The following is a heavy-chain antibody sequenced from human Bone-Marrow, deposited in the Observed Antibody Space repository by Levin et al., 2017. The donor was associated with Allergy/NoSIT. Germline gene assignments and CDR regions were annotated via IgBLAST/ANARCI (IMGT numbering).Heavy chain of an antibody. J-gene: IGHJ5*02. V-gene: IGHV4-59*01. D-gene: IGHD3-10*01. Sequence: SCNVSGASITSFYWSWIRQPPGKGLEWIGHIYYIGTTDYNPSLKSRVTMSVDTSNNQFSLKLTSVTAADTAIYYCAREHYGSGSYGWFDPWGQGTLVTVSS. CDR1: GASITSFY. CDR2: IYYIGTT. CDR3: AREHYGSGSYGWFDP.